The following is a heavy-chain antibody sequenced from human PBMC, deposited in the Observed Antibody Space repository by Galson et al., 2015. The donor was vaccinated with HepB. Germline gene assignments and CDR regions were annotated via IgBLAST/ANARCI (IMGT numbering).Heavy chain of an antibody. CDR2: ISYDGSNK. CDR1: GFTFSSYA. V-gene: IGHV3-30-3*01. J-gene: IGHJ6*03. Sequence: SLRLSCAASGFTFSSYAMHWVRQAPGKGLEWVAVISYDGSNKYYADSVKGRFTISRDNSKNTLYLQMNSLRAEDTAVYYCAKAWGSSWYYYYYMDVWGKGTTVTVSS. CDR3: AKAWGSSWYYYYYMDV. D-gene: IGHD6-13*01.